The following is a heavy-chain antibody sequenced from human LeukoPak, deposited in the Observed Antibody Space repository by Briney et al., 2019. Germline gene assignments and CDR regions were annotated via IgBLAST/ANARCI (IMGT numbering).Heavy chain of an antibody. CDR2: IYYSGST. V-gene: IGHV4-39*01. J-gene: IGHJ6*02. Sequence: SETLSLTGTVSGGSISSSSYYWGWIRQPPGKGLEWIGSIYYSGSTYYNPSLKSRVTISVDTSKNQFSLKLSSVTAADTAVYYCARHEMATISFYYYYGMDVWGQGTTVTVSS. CDR1: GGSISSSSYY. D-gene: IGHD5-24*01. CDR3: ARHEMATISFYYYYGMDV.